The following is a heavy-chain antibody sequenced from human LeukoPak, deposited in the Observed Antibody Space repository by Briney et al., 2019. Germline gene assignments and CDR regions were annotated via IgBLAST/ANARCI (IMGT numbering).Heavy chain of an antibody. D-gene: IGHD3-22*01. CDR2: ISSSSSYI. Sequence: GGSLRLSCAASGFTFSSYSMNWVRQAPGKGLEWVSSISSSSSYIYYADSVKGRFTISRDNAKNSLYLQMNSLRAEDTAVYYCARAYDYDIDGPYAFDIWSQGTMVTVSS. CDR3: ARAYDYDIDGPYAFDI. J-gene: IGHJ3*02. V-gene: IGHV3-21*01. CDR1: GFTFSSYS.